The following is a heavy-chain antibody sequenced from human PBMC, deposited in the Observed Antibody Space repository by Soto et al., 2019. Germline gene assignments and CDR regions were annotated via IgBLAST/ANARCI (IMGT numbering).Heavy chain of an antibody. J-gene: IGHJ4*02. CDR3: ARGQRRGGSSGWSL. Sequence: PSDTLSLTCAVDGECFSGYGGPFSGYYLSWIRQTPGKGLEWIGEINHRGGANYKPSLKSRVTISVDTSKNQFSLNLNSVTAADTAVYYCARGQRRGGSSGWSLWGQGTLVTGSS. D-gene: IGHD6-19*01. CDR1: GGPFSGYY. V-gene: IGHV4-34*01. CDR2: INHRGGA.